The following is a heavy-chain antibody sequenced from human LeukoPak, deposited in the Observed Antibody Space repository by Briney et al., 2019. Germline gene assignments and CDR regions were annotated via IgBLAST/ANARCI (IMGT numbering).Heavy chain of an antibody. CDR2: IYYSGST. CDR1: GGSIRGYY. CDR3: ARRVVAAEGAFDY. Sequence: SETLSLTCTVCGGSIRGYYRSWIRQPPGKGLEWIGYIYYSGSTNYNPSLKSRVTISVDTSKNQFSLKLSSVTAADTAGYYCARRVVAAEGAFDYWGQGTLVTVSS. J-gene: IGHJ4*02. V-gene: IGHV4-59*01. D-gene: IGHD2-15*01.